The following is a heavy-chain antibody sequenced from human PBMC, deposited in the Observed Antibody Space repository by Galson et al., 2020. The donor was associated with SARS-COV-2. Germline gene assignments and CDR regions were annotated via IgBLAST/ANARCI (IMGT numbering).Heavy chain of an antibody. CDR1: GGSFSGYY. D-gene: IGHD2-2*01. CDR2: INHTGST. J-gene: IGHJ6*02. CDR3: ARGRIVVVPTPTVYYYYCCMDV. Sequence: SETLSLTCAAYGGSFSGYYWSWIRQPPGKGLEWIGEINHTGSTNYNPALKSRVTISVDTSKNQFSLKLSSVTAADTAVYYCARGRIVVVPTPTVYYYYCCMDVWGQGTTVTVSS. V-gene: IGHV4-34*01.